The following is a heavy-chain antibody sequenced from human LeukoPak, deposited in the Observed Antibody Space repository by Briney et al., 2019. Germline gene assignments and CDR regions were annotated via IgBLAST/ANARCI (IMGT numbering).Heavy chain of an antibody. D-gene: IGHD6-19*01. Sequence: ASVKVSCKASGYTFTSYDINWVRQATGQGLEWMGWMNPNSGNTGYAQKFQGRVTMTRNTSISTAYMELGSLRSEDTAVYYCARESSSGWYAMSRWFDPWGQGTLVTVSS. CDR2: MNPNSGNT. CDR3: ARESSSGWYAMSRWFDP. J-gene: IGHJ5*02. CDR1: GYTFTSYD. V-gene: IGHV1-8*01.